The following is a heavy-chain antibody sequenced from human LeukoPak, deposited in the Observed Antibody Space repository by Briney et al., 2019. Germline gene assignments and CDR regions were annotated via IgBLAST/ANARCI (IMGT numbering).Heavy chain of an antibody. J-gene: IGHJ4*02. D-gene: IGHD2-8*01. CDR3: ARGFRNGPFDC. Sequence: GGSLRLFCEASGFTFDDYGMSWVRQLPGKGLELVSGINRNGDSTDYAGSVKGRFTISRDNAKNSHFLQMNSLRVEDTALYYCARGFRNGPFDCWGQGTLVTVSS. CDR1: GFTFDDYG. V-gene: IGHV3-20*04. CDR2: INRNGDST.